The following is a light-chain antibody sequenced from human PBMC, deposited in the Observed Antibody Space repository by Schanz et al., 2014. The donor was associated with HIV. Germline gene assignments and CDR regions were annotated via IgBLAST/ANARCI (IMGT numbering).Light chain of an antibody. CDR3: ATWDVSLNGPV. CDR2: GVS. Sequence: QSALTQPASVSGSPGQSISISCTGTSGDVGSYNYVSWYQQHPGKAPKLMIFGVSERPSGVPDRFSGSKSGTSASLAISGLQSDDEADYYCATWDVSLNGPVFGGGTKLTVL. J-gene: IGLJ2*01. CDR1: SGDVGSYNY. V-gene: IGLV2-14*03.